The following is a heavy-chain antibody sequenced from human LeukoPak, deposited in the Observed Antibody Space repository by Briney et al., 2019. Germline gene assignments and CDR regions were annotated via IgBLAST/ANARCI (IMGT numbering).Heavy chain of an antibody. V-gene: IGHV4-34*01. CDR2: INHSGST. CDR1: GGSFSGYY. Sequence: PSETLSLTCAVYGGSFSGYYWSWIRQPPGKGLEWVGEINHSGSTNYNPSLKSRVTISIDTSKNQFSLRLSSVTAADTAVYYCARGLWFGDENPPYFDYWGQGTLVTVPS. D-gene: IGHD3-10*01. CDR3: ARGLWFGDENPPYFDY. J-gene: IGHJ4*02.